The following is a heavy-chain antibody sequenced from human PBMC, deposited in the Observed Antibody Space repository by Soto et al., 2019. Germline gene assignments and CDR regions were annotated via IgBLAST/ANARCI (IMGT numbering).Heavy chain of an antibody. V-gene: IGHV1-18*04. Sequence: ASVKVSFKASGYTFTSYGISWLRQAPGQGLEWMGWISAYNGNTNYAQKLQGRVTMTTDTSTSTAYMELRSLRSDDTAVYYCARVFQDDYLFDYWGQGTLVTVSS. J-gene: IGHJ4*02. CDR2: ISAYNGNT. CDR1: GYTFTSYG. CDR3: ARVFQDDYLFDY. D-gene: IGHD4-17*01.